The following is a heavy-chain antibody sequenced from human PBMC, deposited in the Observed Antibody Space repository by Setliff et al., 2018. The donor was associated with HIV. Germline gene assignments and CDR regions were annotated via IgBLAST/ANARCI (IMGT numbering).Heavy chain of an antibody. V-gene: IGHV4-28*01. J-gene: IGHJ3*02. CDR1: DYSVSTNEW. CDR2: ISNSGKT. CDR3: AKTVPHSTAQDAFDI. Sequence: SETLSLTCAVSDYSVSTNEWWGWIRQPPGKGLAWIGYISNSGKTYYNPSLNSRVTLSADTSKNQLSLRLSSATAVDTGVYYCAKTVPHSTAQDAFDIWGQGTMVTVSS. D-gene: IGHD2-2*01.